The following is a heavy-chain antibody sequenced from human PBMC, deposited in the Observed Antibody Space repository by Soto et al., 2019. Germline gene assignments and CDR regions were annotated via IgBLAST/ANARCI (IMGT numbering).Heavy chain of an antibody. CDR1: GYSMTGYY. V-gene: IGHV1-2*02. CDR3: GGVAVSGTIDY. J-gene: IGHJ4*02. Sequence: ASVKVSCKASGYSMTGYYLDWVRQAPGHGLEWMGWINPNRGATDYAQKFQGRVTMTRDTSINTAYMELSSLTSDDTAVYYCGGVAVSGTIDYWGKGTLVTVSS. CDR2: INPNRGAT. D-gene: IGHD6-19*01.